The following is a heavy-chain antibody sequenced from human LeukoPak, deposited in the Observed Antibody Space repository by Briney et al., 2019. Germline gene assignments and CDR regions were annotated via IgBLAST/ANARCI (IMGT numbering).Heavy chain of an antibody. J-gene: IGHJ6*02. D-gene: IGHD3-3*01. CDR3: ARNSYYDHLNHYYYGMDV. Sequence: SETLSLTCTVSGGSISSYYWSWIRQPPGKGLEWIGYIYYSGSTNYNPSLKSRVTISVDTSKNQFSLKLSSVTAADTAVYYCARNSYYDHLNHYYYGMDVWGQGTTVTVSS. V-gene: IGHV4-59*01. CDR2: IYYSGST. CDR1: GGSISSYY.